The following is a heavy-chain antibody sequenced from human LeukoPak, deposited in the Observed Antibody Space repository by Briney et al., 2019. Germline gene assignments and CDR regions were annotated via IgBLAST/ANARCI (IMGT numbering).Heavy chain of an antibody. D-gene: IGHD2-15*01. CDR1: GFTFSSYA. V-gene: IGHV3-74*01. CDR3: ARAGYCSGGSCYFDH. Sequence: GGSLRLSCAASGFTFSSYAMSWVRQAPGKGLVWVSRINTDGSSTSDADSVRGRVTISRDNAKNTLYLQMNSLSAEDTAVYYCARAGYCSGGSCYFDHWGQGTQVIVSS. J-gene: IGHJ4*02. CDR2: INTDGSST.